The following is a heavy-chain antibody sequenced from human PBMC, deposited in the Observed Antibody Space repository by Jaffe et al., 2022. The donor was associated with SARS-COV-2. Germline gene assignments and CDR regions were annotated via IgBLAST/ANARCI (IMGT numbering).Heavy chain of an antibody. CDR3: ARTSTDILTGSYYYYGMDV. CDR1: GGSISSYY. J-gene: IGHJ6*02. CDR2: IYYSGST. V-gene: IGHV4-59*01. D-gene: IGHD3-9*01. Sequence: QVQLQESGPGLVKPSETLSLTCTVSGGSISSYYWSWIRQPPGKGLEWIGYIYYSGSTNYNPSLKSRVTISVDTSKNQFSLKLSSVTAADTAVYYCARTSTDILTGSYYYYGMDVWGQGTTVTVSS.